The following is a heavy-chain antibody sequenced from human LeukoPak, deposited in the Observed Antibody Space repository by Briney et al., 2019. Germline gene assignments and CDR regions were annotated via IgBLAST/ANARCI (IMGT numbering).Heavy chain of an antibody. CDR3: ARDNIVVVPAAMTYYYYYGMDV. CDR1: GYTFTSYA. V-gene: IGHV7-4-1*02. CDR2: INTNTGNP. Sequence: ASVKVSCKASGYTFTSYAMNWVRQAPGQGLEWMGWINTNTGNPTYAQGFTGRFVFSLDTSVSTAYLQISSLKAEDTAVYYCARDNIVVVPAAMTYYYYYGMDVWGQGTRSPSP. J-gene: IGHJ6*02. D-gene: IGHD2-2*01.